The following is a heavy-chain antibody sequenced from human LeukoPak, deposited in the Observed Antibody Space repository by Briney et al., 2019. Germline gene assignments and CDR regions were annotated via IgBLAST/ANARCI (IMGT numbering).Heavy chain of an antibody. J-gene: IGHJ4*02. CDR3: ARDGLDLAAAGIDY. V-gene: IGHV1-18*01. CDR1: GYTFTSYG. CDR2: ISAYNGNT. D-gene: IGHD6-13*01. Sequence: GASVKVSCKASGYTFTSYGISWVRQAPGQGLEWMGWISAYNGNTNYAQRLQGRVTMTTDTSTSTAYMELRSLRSDDTAVYYCARDGLDLAAAGIDYWGQGTLVTVSS.